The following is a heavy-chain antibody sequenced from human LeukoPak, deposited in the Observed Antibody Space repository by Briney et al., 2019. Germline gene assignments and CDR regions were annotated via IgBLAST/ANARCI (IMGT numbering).Heavy chain of an antibody. CDR3: ARDIPSWVPDAFDI. CDR1: GGSISSYY. D-gene: IGHD3-16*01. V-gene: IGHV4-4*07. Sequence: SETLSLTCTVSGGSISSYYWSWIRQPAGKGLEWIGRIYTSGSTNYNPSLKSRVTMSVDTSKNQFSLKLSSVTAADTAVYYCARDIPSWVPDAFDIWGQGTMVTVSS. J-gene: IGHJ3*02. CDR2: IYTSGST.